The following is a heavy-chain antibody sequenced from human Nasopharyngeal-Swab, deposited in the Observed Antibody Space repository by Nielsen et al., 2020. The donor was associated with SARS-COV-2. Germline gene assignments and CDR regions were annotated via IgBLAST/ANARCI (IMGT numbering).Heavy chain of an antibody. V-gene: IGHV3-43*01. CDR2: ISWDGGST. CDR1: GFTFDDYT. J-gene: IGHJ4*02. CDR3: AKGGIAARLFPFDY. Sequence: GGSLRLSWAASGFTFDDYTMHWVRQAPGKGLEWVSLISWDGGSTYYADSVKGRFTISRDNSKNSLYLQMNSPRTEDTALYYCAKGGIAARLFPFDYWGQGTLVTVSS. D-gene: IGHD6-6*01.